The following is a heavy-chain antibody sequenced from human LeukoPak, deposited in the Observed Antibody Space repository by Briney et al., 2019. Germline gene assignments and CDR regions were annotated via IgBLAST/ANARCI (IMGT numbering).Heavy chain of an antibody. CDR1: EFTFSSYS. D-gene: IGHD3-22*01. V-gene: IGHV3-7*03. Sequence: GGSLRLSCAASEFTFSSYSMNWVRQAPGKGLEWVANIKQDGSKKNYVDSVKGRFTISRDNTKNSLYLQMNSLRAEDTAVYYCATPLDYYDSSGYHQGGDWGQGTLVTVSS. CDR2: IKQDGSKK. CDR3: ATPLDYYDSSGYHQGGD. J-gene: IGHJ4*02.